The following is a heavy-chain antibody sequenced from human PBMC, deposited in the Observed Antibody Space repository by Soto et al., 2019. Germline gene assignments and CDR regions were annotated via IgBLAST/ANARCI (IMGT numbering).Heavy chain of an antibody. Sequence: QVQLQQWGAGLLKPSETLSLTCTVNGGSLTGYYWSWIRQPPGKGLEWIGEVKDGGSTNYGPSLRGGVSKSADTSKTHFSLRLNSVTAAGTAVYFCAGGQEGIVATHWDQGALVTVSS. J-gene: IGHJ4*02. D-gene: IGHD5-12*01. CDR3: AGGQEGIVATH. V-gene: IGHV4-34*01. CDR1: GGSLTGYY. CDR2: VKDGGST.